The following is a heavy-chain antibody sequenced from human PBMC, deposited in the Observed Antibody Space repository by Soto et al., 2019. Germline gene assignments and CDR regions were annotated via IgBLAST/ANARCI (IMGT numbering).Heavy chain of an antibody. J-gene: IGHJ4*02. Sequence: QVQLVQSGAEVKKPGSSVKVSCKSSGGTFSSYAISWVRQAPGQGLEWMGGVIPVFGLATYAQKVQGRVTITADKSTNTAYMEVSSLRSEDTAVYYCARLIAWSCTLPTCYDSWGQGTLVTVSS. D-gene: IGHD2-8*01. CDR1: GGTFSSYA. V-gene: IGHV1-69*17. CDR2: VIPVFGLA. CDR3: ARLIAWSCTLPTCYDS.